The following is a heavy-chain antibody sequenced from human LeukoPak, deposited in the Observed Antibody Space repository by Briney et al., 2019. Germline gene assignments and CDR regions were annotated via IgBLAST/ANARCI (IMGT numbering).Heavy chain of an antibody. Sequence: PGGSLRLSCAASGFTFSSYYWGWIRQPPGKGLEWIESIYYSGSTYYNPSLKSRVTISVDTSKNQFSLKLSSVTAADTAVYYCARQKWELLRYFDYWGQGTLVTVSS. CDR3: ARQKWELLRYFDY. CDR1: GFTFSSYY. D-gene: IGHD1-26*01. V-gene: IGHV4-39*01. CDR2: IYYSGST. J-gene: IGHJ4*02.